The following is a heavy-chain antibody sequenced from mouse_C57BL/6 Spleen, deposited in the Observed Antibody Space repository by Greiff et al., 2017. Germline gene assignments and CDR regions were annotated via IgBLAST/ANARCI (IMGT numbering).Heavy chain of an antibody. D-gene: IGHD1-1*01. V-gene: IGHV1-59*01. J-gene: IGHJ2*01. CDR3: ARRDYAKNYFDY. CDR1: GYTFTSYW. CDR2: IDPSDSYT. Sequence: QVQLQQPGAELVRPGTSVKLSCTASGYTFTSYWMHWVKQRPGQGLEWIGVIDPSDSYTNYNQKFKGKATLTVDTSSSTAYMQLSSLTSEDSAVYYCARRDYAKNYFDYWGQGTTLTVSS.